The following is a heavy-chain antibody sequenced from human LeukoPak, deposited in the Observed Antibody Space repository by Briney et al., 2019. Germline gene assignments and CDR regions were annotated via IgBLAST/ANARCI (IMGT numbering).Heavy chain of an antibody. CDR1: GFTFSSYG. J-gene: IGHJ6*02. D-gene: IGHD6-19*01. V-gene: IGHV3-33*01. CDR3: ARGASSGWYYYYYYGMDV. CDR2: IWYDGSNK. Sequence: TGGSLRLSCAASGFTFSSYGMHWVRQAPGKGLEWVAVIWYDGSNKYYADSVKGRFTISRDNSKNTLYLQMNSLRAEDTAVYYCARGASSGWYYYYYYGMDVWGQGTTVTVS.